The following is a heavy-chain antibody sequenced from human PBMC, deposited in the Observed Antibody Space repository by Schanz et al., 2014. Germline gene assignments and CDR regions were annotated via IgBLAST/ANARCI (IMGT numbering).Heavy chain of an antibody. CDR2: IATSSSTR. J-gene: IGHJ1*01. V-gene: IGHV3-48*01. CDR3: ASGVHVSSLQKGLQF. CDR1: GFDFNSYS. D-gene: IGHD3-10*01. Sequence: EVQLVESGGGLVQPGRSLRLSCTASGFDFNSYSMNWVRQVPGEGLEWLSYIATSSSTRHYADSVKGRVTISRDNAKNSVSLQMRRLRVEDTAVYYCASGVHVSSLQKGLQFWGRGTLVIVSS.